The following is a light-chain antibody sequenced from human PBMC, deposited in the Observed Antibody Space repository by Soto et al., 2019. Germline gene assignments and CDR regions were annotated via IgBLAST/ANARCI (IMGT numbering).Light chain of an antibody. Sequence: EIVLTQSPGTLSLSPGATATLSCRASQTVSRNYLAWFQQKPGQAPRLLIHGTSSRAAGTPDRFSGSGSGTDFTLTISRLEPEDFAVYYCHHYGDSPIYTFGPETKVDFK. CDR1: QTVSRNY. J-gene: IGKJ3*01. CDR3: HHYGDSPIYT. CDR2: GTS. V-gene: IGKV3-20*01.